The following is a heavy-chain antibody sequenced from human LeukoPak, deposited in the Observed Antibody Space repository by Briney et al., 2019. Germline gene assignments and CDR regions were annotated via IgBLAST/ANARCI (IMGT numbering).Heavy chain of an antibody. J-gene: IGHJ4*02. V-gene: IGHV3-21*01. CDR3: ARSPRYCSGGSCLYFDY. Sequence: PGGSLRLSCAASGFTFNTYSMNWVRQAPGKGLEWVSSISSSSSYIYYADSVKGRFTISRDNAKNSLYLQMNSLRAEDTAVYYCARSPRYCSGGSCLYFDYWGQGTLVTVSS. D-gene: IGHD2-15*01. CDR1: GFTFNTYS. CDR2: ISSSSSYI.